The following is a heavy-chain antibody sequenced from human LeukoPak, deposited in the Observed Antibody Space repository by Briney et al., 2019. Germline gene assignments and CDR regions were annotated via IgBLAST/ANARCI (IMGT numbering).Heavy chain of an antibody. J-gene: IGHJ4*02. CDR2: IYYSGST. D-gene: IGHD1-26*01. CDR3: ARGKSGSYRTIDY. CDR1: GGSISSYY. Sequence: SETLSLTCTVSGGSISSYYWSWIRQPPGKGLEWIGHIYYSGSTNYNPSLKGRVTISVDTSKNQFSLKLSSVTAADTAVYYCARGKSGSYRTIDYWGQGTLVTVSS. V-gene: IGHV4-59*01.